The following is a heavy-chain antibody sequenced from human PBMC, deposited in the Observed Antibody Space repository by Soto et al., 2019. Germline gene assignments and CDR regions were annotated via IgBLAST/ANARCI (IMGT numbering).Heavy chain of an antibody. Sequence: SETLSLTCTVSGGSISSYYWSWIRQPAGKGLEWIGRIYTSGSTNYNPSLKSRVSMSVDTSKNQFSLKLTSVTAADTAVYYCARVGSSGWADYWGQGTLVTVPQ. D-gene: IGHD6-19*01. J-gene: IGHJ4*02. V-gene: IGHV4-4*07. CDR1: GGSISSYY. CDR3: ARVGSSGWADY. CDR2: IYTSGST.